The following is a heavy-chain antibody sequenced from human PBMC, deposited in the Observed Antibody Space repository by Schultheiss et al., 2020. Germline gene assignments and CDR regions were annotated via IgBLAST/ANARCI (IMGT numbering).Heavy chain of an antibody. D-gene: IGHD6-6*01. Sequence: SETLSLTCTVSGGSISSSSYYWGWIRQPPGKGLEWIGYIYYSGSTNYNPSLKSRVTISVDTSKNQFSLKLSSVTAADTAVYYCARIRGARPYYYYGMDVWGQGTTVTVSS. V-gene: IGHV4-39*01. CDR2: IYYSGST. CDR3: ARIRGARPYYYYGMDV. J-gene: IGHJ6*02. CDR1: GGSISSSSYY.